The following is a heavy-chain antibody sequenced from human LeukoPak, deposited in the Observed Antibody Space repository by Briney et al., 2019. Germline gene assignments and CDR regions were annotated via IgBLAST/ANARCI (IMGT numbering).Heavy chain of an antibody. J-gene: IGHJ4*02. Sequence: SETLSLTCAVYGGSFSGYYWSWIRQPPGKGLEWIGEINHSGSTNYNPSLKSRVTISVDTSKNQFSLKLSSVTAADTAVYYCARKTTSGWYDYWGQGTLVTVSS. CDR3: ARKTTSGWYDY. CDR1: GGSFSGYY. CDR2: INHSGST. D-gene: IGHD6-19*01. V-gene: IGHV4-34*01.